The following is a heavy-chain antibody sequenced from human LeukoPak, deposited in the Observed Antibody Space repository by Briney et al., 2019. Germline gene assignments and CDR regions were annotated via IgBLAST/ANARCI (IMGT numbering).Heavy chain of an antibody. J-gene: IGHJ6*02. CDR2: IYYDGRT. Sequence: SETLSLTCTVSGGSIGNSNWWNWVRQSPGKGLEWIGQIYYDGRTTYNPSLGSRVTMSVDRSNNQFSLKLSSVTAADTAVYYCARVGIAVAGTLGYYYYYGMDVWGQGTTVTVSS. V-gene: IGHV4-4*02. CDR1: GGSIGNSNW. D-gene: IGHD6-19*01. CDR3: ARVGIAVAGTLGYYYYYGMDV.